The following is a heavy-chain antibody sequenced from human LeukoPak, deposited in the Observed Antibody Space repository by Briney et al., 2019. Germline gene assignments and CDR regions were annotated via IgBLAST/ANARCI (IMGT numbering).Heavy chain of an antibody. CDR2: IRGDGGET. J-gene: IGHJ3*02. CDR3: ARYNHLSIGDSFDI. D-gene: IGHD1-14*01. V-gene: IGHV3-7*01. CDR1: GFTFSREW. Sequence: PGGSLRLSCAASGFTFSREWMVWVRQAPGKGLQYVAHIRGDGGETFHLDSVRGRFTISRDNAKSSLYLQMNSLRVDDTGVYYCARYNHLSIGDSFDIWGQGTKVTVSS.